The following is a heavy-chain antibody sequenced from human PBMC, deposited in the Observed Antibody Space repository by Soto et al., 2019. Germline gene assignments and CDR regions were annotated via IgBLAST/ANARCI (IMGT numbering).Heavy chain of an antibody. Sequence: GGSLRLSCAASGFTFSTYWMSWVRQAPGKGLEWVANIKQDGSEKYYVDSVKGRFTISRDNAKNSLYLQMNSLRAEDTAVYYCARDASTSSFDTWGQGNLVTVSS. CDR1: GFTFSTYW. J-gene: IGHJ4*02. CDR2: IKQDGSEK. CDR3: ARDASTSSFDT. V-gene: IGHV3-7*01.